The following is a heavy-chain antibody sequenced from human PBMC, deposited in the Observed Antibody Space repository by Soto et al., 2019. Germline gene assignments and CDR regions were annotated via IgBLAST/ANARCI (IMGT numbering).Heavy chain of an antibody. D-gene: IGHD1-7*01. CDR3: ASRDPGTSVDY. CDR1: GGSFTSNNW. J-gene: IGHJ4*02. Sequence: ATLSLTYAVSGGSFTSNNWWTCVRQPPGQGLEWIGEIYRTGSTNYNPSLESRVTISLDKSENQFSLKVTSLTAADTAVYYCASRDPGTSVDYWGQGTLVTVSS. CDR2: IYRTGST. V-gene: IGHV4-4*02.